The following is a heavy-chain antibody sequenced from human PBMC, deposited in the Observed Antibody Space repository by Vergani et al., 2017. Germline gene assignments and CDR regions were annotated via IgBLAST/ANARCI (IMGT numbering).Heavy chain of an antibody. CDR3: ARENYDYVWGSYRYLTDY. V-gene: IGHV4-38-2*02. J-gene: IGHJ4*02. CDR1: GYSISSGYY. D-gene: IGHD3-16*02. Sequence: QVQLQESGPGLVKPSETLSLTCTVSGYSISSGYYWGWIRQPPGKGLEWIGSIYHSGSTYSNPSLKSRVTISVDTSKNQFSLKLSSVTAADTAVYYCARENYDYVWGSYRYLTDYWGQGTLVTVSS. CDR2: IYHSGST.